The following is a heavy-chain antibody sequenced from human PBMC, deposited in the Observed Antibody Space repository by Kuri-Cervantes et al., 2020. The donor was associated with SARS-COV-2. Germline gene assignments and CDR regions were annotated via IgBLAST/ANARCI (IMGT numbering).Heavy chain of an antibody. J-gene: IGHJ4*02. CDR1: GFTFSSYA. Sequence: GGSLRLTCAASGFTFSSYAMHWVRQAPGKGLEYVSAISSNGGSTYYADSVKGRFTISRDNAKNSLYLQMNSLRAEDTAVYYCARVLGIAGGFDYWGQGTLVTVSS. V-gene: IGHV3-64*02. CDR2: ISSNGGST. CDR3: ARVLGIAGGFDY. D-gene: IGHD6-13*01.